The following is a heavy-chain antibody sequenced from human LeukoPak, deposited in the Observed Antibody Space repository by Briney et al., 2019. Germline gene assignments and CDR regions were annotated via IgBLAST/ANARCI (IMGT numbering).Heavy chain of an antibody. V-gene: IGHV4-34*01. Sequence: SETLSLTCAVYGGSFSGYYWSWIRQPPGKGLEWIGEINHSGSTYYNPSLKSRVTISVDTSKNQFSLKLSSVTAADTAVYYCARDRRYYDFWSGPPGWFDPWGQGTLVTVSS. D-gene: IGHD3-3*01. CDR3: ARDRRYYDFWSGPPGWFDP. CDR2: INHSGST. CDR1: GGSFSGYY. J-gene: IGHJ5*02.